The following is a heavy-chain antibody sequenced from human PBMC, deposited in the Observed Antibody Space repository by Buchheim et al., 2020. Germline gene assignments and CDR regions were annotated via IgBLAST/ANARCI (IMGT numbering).Heavy chain of an antibody. J-gene: IGHJ4*02. CDR2: IKGDGSEK. V-gene: IGHV3-7*01. CDR1: GFTFSSHW. CDR3: ASGDNFDY. D-gene: IGHD3-10*01. Sequence: EVQLVESGGGLVQPGGSLRLSCAGPGFTFSSHWMYWVRQAPGKGLEWVANIKGDGSEKFYVDSVKGRSTISRDNAKNSLYLEMNSLRVEDTGVYYCASGDNFDYWGQGTL.